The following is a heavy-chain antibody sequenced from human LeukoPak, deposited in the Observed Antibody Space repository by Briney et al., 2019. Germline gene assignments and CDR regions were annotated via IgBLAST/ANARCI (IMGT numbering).Heavy chain of an antibody. D-gene: IGHD2-15*01. Sequence: PSETLSLTCTVSGGSISSGGYYWSWIRQHPGRGLEWIGYIYYSGSTYYNPSLKSRVTISVDTSKNQFSLKLSSVTAADTAVYYCARELDCSGGSCYWGGFDYWGQGTLVTVSS. V-gene: IGHV4-31*03. CDR2: IYYSGST. J-gene: IGHJ4*02. CDR1: GGSISSGGYY. CDR3: ARELDCSGGSCYWGGFDY.